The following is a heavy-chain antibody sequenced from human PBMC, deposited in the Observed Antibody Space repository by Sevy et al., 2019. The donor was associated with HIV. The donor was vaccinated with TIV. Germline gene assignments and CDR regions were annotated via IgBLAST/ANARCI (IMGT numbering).Heavy chain of an antibody. V-gene: IGHV1-8*01. D-gene: IGHD6-13*01. CDR2: MNPDSGKR. Sequence: ASVKVSCKTSGYTFTSYDINWVRQATGQGLEWMGWMNPDSGKRGYAQKFQGRVTMTTNTSISTAYMDRRSLRSEDSAVYYCARADLDSSTFFYYYGMDVWGQGTTVTVSS. CDR3: ARADLDSSTFFYYYGMDV. CDR1: GYTFTSYD. J-gene: IGHJ6*02.